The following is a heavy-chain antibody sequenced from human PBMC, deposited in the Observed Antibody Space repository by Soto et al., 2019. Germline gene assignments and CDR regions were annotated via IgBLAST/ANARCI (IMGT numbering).Heavy chain of an antibody. Sequence: PGGSLRLSCVVSGFTFSSYNMNWVRQAPGKGLEWVSFITSGTHTKIYADSVKGRFTISRDNAKNSLYLQMNSLRVEDTAVYYCARDRGSSGSYYTFDYWGQGTLVTVSS. J-gene: IGHJ4*02. CDR2: ITSGTHTK. D-gene: IGHD3-10*01. V-gene: IGHV3-48*04. CDR3: ARDRGSSGSYYTFDY. CDR1: GFTFSSYN.